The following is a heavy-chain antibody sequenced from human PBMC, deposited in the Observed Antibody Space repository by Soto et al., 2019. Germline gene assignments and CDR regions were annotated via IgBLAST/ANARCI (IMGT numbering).Heavy chain of an antibody. Sequence: SATLSLTGTLFGGSIDSSSYYWVWIRQPPGKGLEWIGSIYYSGSTYYNPSLKSRVTISVDTSKNQFSLKLSSVTAADTAVYYCARLGINIVVVVTPSGYWGQGTLVT. CDR3: ARLGINIVVVVTPSGY. J-gene: IGHJ4*02. V-gene: IGHV4-39*01. CDR1: GGSIDSSSYY. D-gene: IGHD3-22*01. CDR2: IYYSGST.